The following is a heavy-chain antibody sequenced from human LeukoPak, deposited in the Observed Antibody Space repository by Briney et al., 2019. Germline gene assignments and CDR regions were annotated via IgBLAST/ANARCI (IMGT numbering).Heavy chain of an antibody. CDR2: IWYDGSNK. D-gene: IGHD3-10*01. CDR1: GFTFSSYG. J-gene: IGHJ4*02. V-gene: IGHV3-33*01. CDR3: ARDSIVGGSYFDY. Sequence: GGSLRLSCAASGFTFSSYGMHWVRQAPGKGLEWVAVIWYDGSNKYYADSVKGRFTISRDNSKNTLYLRMNSLRAEDTAVYYCARDSIVGGSYFDYWGQGTLVTVSS.